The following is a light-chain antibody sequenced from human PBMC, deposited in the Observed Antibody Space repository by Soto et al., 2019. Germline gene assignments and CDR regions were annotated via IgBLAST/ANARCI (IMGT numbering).Light chain of an antibody. J-gene: IGLJ1*01. CDR1: SSDIGTYDY. CDR3: CSYGGGNNFYV. V-gene: IGLV2-8*01. CDR2: EVS. Sequence: QSVLTQPPSASGYPGQSVTISCTGTSSDIGTYDYVSWYQHLPDKAPKLIIYEVSKRPSGVPGRFSGSKSGNTASLTVPGLQAEDEGDYYCCSYGGGNNFYVSGTGSQGHRP.